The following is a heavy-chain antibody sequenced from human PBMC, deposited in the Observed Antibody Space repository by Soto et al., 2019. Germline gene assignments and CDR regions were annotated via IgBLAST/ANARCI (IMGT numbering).Heavy chain of an antibody. CDR3: ARRAVGDCSGSSCSAVNGFDP. V-gene: IGHV4-39*01. J-gene: IGHJ5*02. CDR1: GGSISSGGYY. D-gene: IGHD2-15*01. Sequence: SETLSLTCTVSGGSISSGGYYWSWIRQPPGKGLEWIGSIYYSGSTYYNPSLKSRVTISVDTSKNQFSLKLSSVTAADTAVYYCARRAVGDCSGSSCSAVNGFDPWGQGTLVTVYS. CDR2: IYYSGST.